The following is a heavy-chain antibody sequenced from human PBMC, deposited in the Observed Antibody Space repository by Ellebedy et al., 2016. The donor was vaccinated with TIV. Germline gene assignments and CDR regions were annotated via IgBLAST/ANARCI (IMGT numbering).Heavy chain of an antibody. CDR3: STLSDTGY. CDR1: GFVFSRHW. Sequence: PGGSLRLSCAASGFVFSRHWMHWIRQAPGKGLVWLSRINGDGGFTSHADFVKGRFTISRDNAKNTLYLQMNSLKAEDTAMYYCSTLSDTGYWGHGTLVTVSS. J-gene: IGHJ4*01. D-gene: IGHD2-21*02. CDR2: INGDGGFT. V-gene: IGHV3-74*01.